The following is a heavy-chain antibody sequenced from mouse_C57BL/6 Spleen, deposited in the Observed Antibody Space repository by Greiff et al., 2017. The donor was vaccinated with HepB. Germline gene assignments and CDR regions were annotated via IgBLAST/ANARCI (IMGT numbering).Heavy chain of an antibody. CDR1: GYTFTSYW. CDR2: IDPSDSYT. V-gene: IGHV1-69*01. Sequence: QVQLQQPGAELVMPGASVKLSCKASGYTFTSYWVHWVKQRPGQGLEWIGEIDPSDSYTNYNQKFKGKSTLTVDKSSSTAYMQLSSLTSEDSTVYYCARRGDSSPLYYAMDYWGQGTSVTVSS. D-gene: IGHD3-2*02. J-gene: IGHJ4*01. CDR3: ARRGDSSPLYYAMDY.